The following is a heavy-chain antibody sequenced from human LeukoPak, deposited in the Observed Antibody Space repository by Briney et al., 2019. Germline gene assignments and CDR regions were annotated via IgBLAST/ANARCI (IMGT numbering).Heavy chain of an antibody. V-gene: IGHV4-34*01. CDR3: ARRDVLRFLEWFRGRFDP. Sequence: PSETLSLTCAVYGGSFSGYYWSWIRQPPGKGLEWIGEINHSGSTNYNPSLKSRVTISVDTSKNQFSLKLRSVTAADTAVYYCARRDVLRFLEWFRGRFDPWGQGTLVTVSS. CDR2: INHSGST. CDR1: GGSFSGYY. D-gene: IGHD3-3*01. J-gene: IGHJ5*02.